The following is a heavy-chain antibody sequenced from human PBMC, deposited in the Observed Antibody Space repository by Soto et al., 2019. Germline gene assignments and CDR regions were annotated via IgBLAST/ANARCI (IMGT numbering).Heavy chain of an antibody. CDR1: GGSISSSSYY. CDR3: ATTLGGRKTVRQDY. D-gene: IGHD4-4*01. Sequence: NPSETLSLTCTVSGGSISSSSYYWGWIRQPPGKGLEWIGSIYYSGSTYYNPSLKSRVTISVDTSKNQFSLKLSSVTAADTAVYYCATTLGGRKTVRQDYWGQGTLVTVSS. V-gene: IGHV4-39*01. CDR2: IYYSGST. J-gene: IGHJ4*02.